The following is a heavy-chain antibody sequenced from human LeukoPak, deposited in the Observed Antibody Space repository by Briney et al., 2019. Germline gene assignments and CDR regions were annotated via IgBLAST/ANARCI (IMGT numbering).Heavy chain of an antibody. CDR1: GYTFTSYA. CDR2: INAGNGNT. D-gene: IGHD1-20*01. J-gene: IGHJ3*02. CDR3: ARGGITGTTRGPTRLNDAFDI. V-gene: IGHV1-3*01. Sequence: ASVKVSCKASGYTFTSYAMHWVRQAPGQRLEWMGWINAGNGNTKYSQKFQGRVTITRDTSASTAYMELSSLRSEDTAVYYCARGGITGTTRGPTRLNDAFDIWGQGTMVTVSS.